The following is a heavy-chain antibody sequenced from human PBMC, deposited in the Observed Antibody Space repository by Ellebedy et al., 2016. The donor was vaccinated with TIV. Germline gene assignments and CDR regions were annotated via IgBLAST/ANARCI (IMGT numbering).Heavy chain of an antibody. CDR1: GGSISSYY. CDR2: IYYSGST. Sequence: MPSETLSLTCTVSGGSISSYYWSWIRQPPGKGLEWIGYIYYSGSTNYNPSLKSRVTISVDTSKNQFSLKLSSVTAADTAVYYCARHGPKSENWFDPWGQGTLVTVSS. V-gene: IGHV4-59*08. J-gene: IGHJ5*02. CDR3: ARHGPKSENWFDP. D-gene: IGHD3/OR15-3a*01.